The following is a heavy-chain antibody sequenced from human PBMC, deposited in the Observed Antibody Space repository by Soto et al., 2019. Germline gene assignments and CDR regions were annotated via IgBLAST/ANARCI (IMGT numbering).Heavy chain of an antibody. CDR3: ARGVEYFDY. Sequence: LSLTCTVSGGSISSYYWSWIRQPPGKGLEWIGYIYYSGSTNCNPSLKSRVTISVDTSKNQFSLKLSSVTAADTAVYYCARGVEYFDYWGQGTLVTVSS. CDR1: GGSISSYY. J-gene: IGHJ4*02. V-gene: IGHV4-59*01. CDR2: IYYSGST.